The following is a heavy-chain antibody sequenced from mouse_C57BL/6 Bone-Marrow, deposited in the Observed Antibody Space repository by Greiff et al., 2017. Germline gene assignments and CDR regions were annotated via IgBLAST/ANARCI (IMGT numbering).Heavy chain of an antibody. V-gene: IGHV1-55*01. CDR1: GYTFTSYW. CDR3: ATHYYSYYGPFDY. D-gene: IGHD2-12*01. Sequence: VQLQQPGAELVRPGASVKMSCKASGYTFTSYWMPWVKQRPIQGLEWIGNIDPGSGATHYNQKFKDKATLTVDTSSSTAYMQLSSLTSEDSAVYYCATHYYSYYGPFDYWGTGTTLTVSS. CDR2: IDPGSGAT. J-gene: IGHJ2*01.